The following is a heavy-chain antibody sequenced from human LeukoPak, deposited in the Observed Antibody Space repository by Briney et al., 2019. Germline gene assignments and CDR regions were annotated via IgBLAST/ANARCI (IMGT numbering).Heavy chain of an antibody. CDR3: ARRRDGYKLFDY. Sequence: GGSLRLSCAASGFTLSDYYMSWIRQAPGKGLEWVSYISSSSSYTNYADSVKGRFTISRDNAKNSLYLQMNSLRAEDTAVYYCARRRDGYKLFDYWGQGTLVTVSS. CDR1: GFTLSDYY. CDR2: ISSSSSYT. V-gene: IGHV3-11*03. J-gene: IGHJ4*02. D-gene: IGHD5-24*01.